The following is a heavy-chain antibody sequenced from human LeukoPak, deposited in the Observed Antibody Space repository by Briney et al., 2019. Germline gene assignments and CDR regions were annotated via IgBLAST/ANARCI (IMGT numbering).Heavy chain of an antibody. CDR2: ISRSGSTK. CDR3: ARMDLYDPVY. J-gene: IGHJ4*02. Sequence: GGSLRLSCAASGFTFSDYNMRWIRQAPGKGLEWVSSISRSGSTKYYADSVKGRFTISRDNAKNSLFLQMNSLRAEDTAVYYCARMDLYDPVYWGQGTLVTVSS. D-gene: IGHD2-2*02. CDR1: GFTFSDYN. V-gene: IGHV3-11*01.